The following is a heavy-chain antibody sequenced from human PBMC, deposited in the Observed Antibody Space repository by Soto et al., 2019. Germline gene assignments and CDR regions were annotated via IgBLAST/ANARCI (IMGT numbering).Heavy chain of an antibody. CDR3: ARDFLGGEHPFYNNMDV. J-gene: IGHJ6*02. D-gene: IGHD1-1*01. CDR1: GHTFTGYY. Sequence: ASVKVSCKASGHTFTGYYMHWVRQAPGQGLEWMGWINPNSGGTNYAQTFQGWVTMTRDTSISTAYMELNSLRPEDTALYYCARDFLGGEHPFYNNMDVWGQGTTVTVSS. CDR2: INPNSGGT. V-gene: IGHV1-2*04.